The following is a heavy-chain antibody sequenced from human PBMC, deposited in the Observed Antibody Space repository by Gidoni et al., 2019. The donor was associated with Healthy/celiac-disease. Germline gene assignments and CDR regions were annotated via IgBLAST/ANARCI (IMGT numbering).Heavy chain of an antibody. Sequence: EVKKPGSSVKVSCKASGGTFSSYAISWVRQAPGQGLEWMGGIIPIFGTANYAQKFQGRVTITADESTSTAYMELSSLRSEDTAVYYCARLISPDIVVVPAALRDYYYGMDVWGQGTTVTVSS. J-gene: IGHJ6*02. D-gene: IGHD2-2*01. CDR2: IIPIFGTA. CDR3: ARLISPDIVVVPAALRDYYYGMDV. V-gene: IGHV1-69*01. CDR1: GGTFSSYA.